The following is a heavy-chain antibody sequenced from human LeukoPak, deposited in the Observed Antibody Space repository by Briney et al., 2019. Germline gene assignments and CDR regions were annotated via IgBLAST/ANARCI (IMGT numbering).Heavy chain of an antibody. J-gene: IGHJ4*02. CDR3: ARDPVYSSGWTGDFDY. Sequence: ASVKVSCKASGYTFTSYGISWVRQAPGQGLEWMGWISAYSGNTNYAQKFQGRVTITADKSTSTAYMELSSLRSEDTAVYYCARDPVYSSGWTGDFDYWGQGTLVTVSS. V-gene: IGHV1-18*01. D-gene: IGHD6-19*01. CDR2: ISAYSGNT. CDR1: GYTFTSYG.